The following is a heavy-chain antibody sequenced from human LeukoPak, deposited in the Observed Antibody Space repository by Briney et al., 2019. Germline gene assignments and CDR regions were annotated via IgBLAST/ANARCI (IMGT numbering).Heavy chain of an antibody. D-gene: IGHD3-9*01. CDR3: ALLRYFDWSYGMDV. J-gene: IGHJ6*02. CDR1: GFTVSSNY. Sequence: GGSLRLSCAASGFTVSSNYMSWVRQAPGKGLEWVSVIYSGGSTYYADSVKGRFTISRHNSKNKLYLQMNSLRAEDTAVYYCALLRYFDWSYGMDVWGQGTTVTVSS. CDR2: IYSGGST. V-gene: IGHV3-53*04.